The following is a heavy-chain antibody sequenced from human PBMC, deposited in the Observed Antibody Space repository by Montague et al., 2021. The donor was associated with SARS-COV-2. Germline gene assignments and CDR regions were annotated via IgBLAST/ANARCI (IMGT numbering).Heavy chain of an antibody. D-gene: IGHD6-19*01. V-gene: IGHV6-1*01. CDR1: GDSVASPAAG. CDR3: ASGWTLFD. J-gene: IGHJ4*02. CDR2: LYYRSEWHT. Sequence: CAISGDSVASPAAGWNWLTPSPPSRFECLGRLYYRSEWHTDYAVSVEGRLAIDADTSKNQFSLQLHSVTPEDSAVYYCASGWTLFDWGQGTLVTVSS.